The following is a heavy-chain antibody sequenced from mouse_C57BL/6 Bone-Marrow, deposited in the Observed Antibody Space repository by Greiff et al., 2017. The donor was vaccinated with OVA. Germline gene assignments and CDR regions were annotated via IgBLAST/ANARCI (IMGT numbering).Heavy chain of an antibody. CDR2: IDPETGGT. CDR3: TRGYSNYYAMDY. D-gene: IGHD2-5*01. J-gene: IGHJ4*01. V-gene: IGHV1-15*01. CDR1: GYTFTDYE. Sequence: VQLQQSGAELVRPGASVTLSCKASGYTFTDYEMHWVKQTPVHGLEWIGAIDPETGGTAYNQKFKGKAILTADTSSSTASMELRSLTSEDSAVYYCTRGYSNYYAMDYWGQGTSVTVSA.